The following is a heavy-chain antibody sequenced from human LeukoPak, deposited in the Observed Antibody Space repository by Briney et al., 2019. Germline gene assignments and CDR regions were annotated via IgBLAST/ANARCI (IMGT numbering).Heavy chain of an antibody. CDR2: INHSGST. CDR3: ARGTRGLGFGMDV. J-gene: IGHJ6*02. D-gene: IGHD3-10*01. V-gene: IGHV4-34*01. Sequence: SETLSLTCAVYGGSFSGYYWSWIRQPPGKGLEWIGEINHSGSTNYNPSLKSRVTISVDTSENQFSLKLSSVTAADTAVYYCARGTRGLGFGMDVWGQGTTVTVSS. CDR1: GGSFSGYY.